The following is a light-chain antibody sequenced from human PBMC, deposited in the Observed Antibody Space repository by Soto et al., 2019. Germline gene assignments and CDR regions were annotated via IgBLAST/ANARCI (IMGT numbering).Light chain of an antibody. CDR3: QQYKSYPWT. V-gene: IGKV1-5*03. CDR1: QTINSW. J-gene: IGKJ1*01. CDR2: KAS. Sequence: DIQMTQSPSTLSASVGERVTITCRASQTINSWLAWLQQKPGKAPKFLIYKASSLESGVPSRFSGSGSGTEFNLTISRLQPDDFATYTCQQYKSYPWTFGQGTKVEIK.